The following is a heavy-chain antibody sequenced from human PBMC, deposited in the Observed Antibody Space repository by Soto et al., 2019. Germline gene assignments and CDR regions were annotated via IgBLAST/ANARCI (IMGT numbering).Heavy chain of an antibody. CDR2: SSAFNGHT. Sequence: QVQLVQSGAEVKTPGASVKVSCKASGYTFSNYAISWVRQAPGQGLEWMGWSSAFNGHTNYAQKFQGRVTMTTDTSTSTAYMELRSLTSDDTAVYSCARAAAADPFDYWGQGTLVTVSS. V-gene: IGHV1-18*01. CDR3: ARAAAADPFDY. J-gene: IGHJ4*02. CDR1: GYTFSNYA. D-gene: IGHD6-13*01.